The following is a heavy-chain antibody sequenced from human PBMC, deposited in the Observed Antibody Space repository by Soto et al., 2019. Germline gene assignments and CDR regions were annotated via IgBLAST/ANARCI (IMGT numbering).Heavy chain of an antibody. V-gene: IGHV4-34*01. CDR1: GGSFSGYY. J-gene: IGHJ4*02. CDR3: AREYGSSGIDY. Sequence: WETLSLTCAVYGGSFSGYYWSWIRQPPGKGLEWIGEINHSGSTNYNPSLKSRVTISVDTSKNQFSLKLSSVTAADTAVYYCAREYGSSGIDYWGQGTLVTVSS. D-gene: IGHD6-6*01. CDR2: INHSGST.